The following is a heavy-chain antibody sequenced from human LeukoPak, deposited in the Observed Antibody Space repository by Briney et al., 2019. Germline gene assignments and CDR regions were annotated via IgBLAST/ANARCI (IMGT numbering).Heavy chain of an antibody. CDR1: GGSITGSGNY. CDR3: ARDRKQPTYYDFWSGLYTDPIWYYYGMDV. D-gene: IGHD3-3*01. J-gene: IGHJ6*02. V-gene: IGHV4-30-4*08. CDR2: IYYSGST. Sequence: SETLSLTCTVSGGSITGSGNYWGWIRQPPGKGLEWIGYIYYSGSTYYNPSLKSRVTISVDTSKNQFSLKLSSVTAADTAVYYCARDRKQPTYYDFWSGLYTDPIWYYYGMDVWGQGTTVTVSS.